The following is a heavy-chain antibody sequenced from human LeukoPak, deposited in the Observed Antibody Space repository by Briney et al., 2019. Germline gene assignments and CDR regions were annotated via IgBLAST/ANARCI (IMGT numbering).Heavy chain of an antibody. CDR1: GGTFSSYA. D-gene: IGHD2-2*01. Sequence: ASVKVSCKASGGTFSSYAIRWVRPAPGQGREWMGRIIPILGIANYAQKFQSRVTITADKSTSTAYMELSSLRSEDTAVYYCARMDVVVPAADPWGQGTLVTVSS. J-gene: IGHJ5*02. CDR2: IIPILGIA. V-gene: IGHV1-69*04. CDR3: ARMDVVVPAADP.